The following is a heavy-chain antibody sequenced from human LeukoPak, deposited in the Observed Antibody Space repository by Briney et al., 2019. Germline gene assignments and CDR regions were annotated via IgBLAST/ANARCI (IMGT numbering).Heavy chain of an antibody. V-gene: IGHV3-23*01. J-gene: IGHJ6*02. CDR1: GFTFSIYA. CDR2: ISGSGDST. Sequence: PGRSLRLSCAASGFTFSIYAMTWVRQAPGKGLEWVSVISGSGDSTDYADSVKGRYTISRDNSKNMLYLQMSSLRAEDTAVYYCAREIRETVVTRHYYYGIDVWGQGTTVTVSS. CDR3: AREIRETVVTRHYYYGIDV. D-gene: IGHD2-15*01.